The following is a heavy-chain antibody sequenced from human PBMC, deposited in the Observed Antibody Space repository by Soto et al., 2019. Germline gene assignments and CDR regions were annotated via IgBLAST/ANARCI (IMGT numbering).Heavy chain of an antibody. CDR2: INHSGST. J-gene: IGHJ5*02. V-gene: IGHV4-34*01. Sequence: ETLSLTCAVYGGSFSGYYWSWIRQPPGKGLEWIGEINHSGSTNYNPSLKSRVTISVDTSKNQFSLKLSSVTAADTAVYYCARGRVAARNWFDPWGQGTLVTVSS. D-gene: IGHD2-15*01. CDR3: ARGRVAARNWFDP. CDR1: GGSFSGYY.